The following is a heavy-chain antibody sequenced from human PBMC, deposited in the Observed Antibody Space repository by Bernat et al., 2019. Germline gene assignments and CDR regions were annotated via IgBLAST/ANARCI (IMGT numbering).Heavy chain of an antibody. D-gene: IGHD2-2*01. CDR2: ISYDGSNK. CDR1: GFTFSSYG. J-gene: IGHJ6*02. Sequence: QVQLVVSGGGVVQPGRSLRLSCAASGFTFSSYGMHWVRQAPGKGLEWVAVISYDGSNKYYADSVKGRFTISRDNSKNTLYLQMNSLRAEDTAVYYCAKCYDQSVPAADYYYGMDVWGQGTTVTVSS. V-gene: IGHV3-30*18. CDR3: AKCYDQSVPAADYYYGMDV.